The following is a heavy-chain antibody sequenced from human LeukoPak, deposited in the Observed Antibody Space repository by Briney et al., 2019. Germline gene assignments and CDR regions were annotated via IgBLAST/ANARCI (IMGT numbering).Heavy chain of an antibody. CDR1: GGCFSGYY. V-gene: IGHV4-34*01. CDR2: INHSEST. J-gene: IGHJ5*02. Sequence: PSETLSLTCAVYGGCFSGYYWSWIRQPPGKGLEWIGEINHSESTNYNPSLKSRVTISIDTSKNQFSLKLSSVTAADTAVYYCARWRGGFHPWGQGTLVTVSS. CDR3: ARWRGGFHP.